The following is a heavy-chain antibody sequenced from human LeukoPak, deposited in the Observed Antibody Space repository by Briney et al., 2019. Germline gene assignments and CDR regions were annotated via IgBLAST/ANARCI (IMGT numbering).Heavy chain of an antibody. J-gene: IGHJ4*02. CDR3: AKDKYTWGDNGDPLDF. CDR2: ISASGSAT. Sequence: PGGSLRLSCAASKFTFSSYAMNWVRQAPGKGLEWVSGISASGSATYYADSVKGRFIISRDNSKSTVSLLMNSLTAEDTAIYYCAKDKYTWGDNGDPLDFWGQGTLVSVSS. CDR1: KFTFSSYA. V-gene: IGHV3-23*01. D-gene: IGHD4-17*01.